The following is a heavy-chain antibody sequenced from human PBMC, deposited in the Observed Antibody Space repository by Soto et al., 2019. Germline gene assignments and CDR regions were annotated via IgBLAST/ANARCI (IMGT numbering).Heavy chain of an antibody. Sequence: VGSLRLSCAASGFTFSSYAMSWVRQAPGKGLEWVSAISGSGGSTYYADSVKGRFTISRDNSKNTLYLQMNSLRAEDTAVYYCAKDRGGGKGYFDYWGQGTLVTVSS. CDR1: GFTFSSYA. CDR3: AKDRGGGKGYFDY. V-gene: IGHV3-23*01. D-gene: IGHD2-15*01. J-gene: IGHJ4*02. CDR2: ISGSGGST.